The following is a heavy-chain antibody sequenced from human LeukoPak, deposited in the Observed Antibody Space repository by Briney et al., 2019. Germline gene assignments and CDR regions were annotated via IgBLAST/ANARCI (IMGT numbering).Heavy chain of an antibody. Sequence: ASVKVSCKASGYTFTSYYMHWVRQAPGQGLEWMGIINPSGGSTSYAQKFQGRVTMTRDTSTSTVYMELSSLRSEDTAVYYCARLEEYYDFWSGYYRRGNWFDPWGRGTLVTVSS. J-gene: IGHJ5*02. V-gene: IGHV1-46*01. D-gene: IGHD3-3*01. CDR2: INPSGGST. CDR3: ARLEEYYDFWSGYYRRGNWFDP. CDR1: GYTFTSYY.